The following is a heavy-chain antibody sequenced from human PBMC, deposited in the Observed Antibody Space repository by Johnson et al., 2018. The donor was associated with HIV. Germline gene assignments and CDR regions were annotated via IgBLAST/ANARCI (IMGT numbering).Heavy chain of an antibody. CDR3: ARLVSSSFTHAFEI. V-gene: IGHV3-23*04. Sequence: VQLVESGGELVQPGGSLRLSCVASGFTFSNYWMSWVRQAPGKGLEWVSAISGSAISTYYADSVKGRFTISRDNSKNTLYLQMNSLRVEDTAVYYCARLVSSSFTHAFEIWGQGTMVTVSS. CDR1: GFTFSNYW. CDR2: ISGSAIST. J-gene: IGHJ3*02. D-gene: IGHD3-22*01.